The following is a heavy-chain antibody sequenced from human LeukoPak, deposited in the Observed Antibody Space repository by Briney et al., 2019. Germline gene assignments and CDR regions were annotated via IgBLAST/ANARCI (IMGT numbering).Heavy chain of an antibody. Sequence: GGSLRLSCAATGFTFSDYYMSWIRQAPGKGLEWPSYMSSSGSTIYYADSVKGRFTISRDNAKNSLYLQMNSLRAEDTAVYYCARHNQRWATMLRGVITSWGQGTLVTVSS. J-gene: IGHJ5*02. CDR3: ARHNQRWATMLRGVITS. V-gene: IGHV3-11*01. D-gene: IGHD3-10*01. CDR2: MSSSGSTI. CDR1: GFTFSDYY.